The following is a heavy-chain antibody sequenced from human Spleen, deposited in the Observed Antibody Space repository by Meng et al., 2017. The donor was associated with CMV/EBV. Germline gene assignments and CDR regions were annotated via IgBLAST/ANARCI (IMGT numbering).Heavy chain of an antibody. CDR3: ARDTLYYGMDV. CDR2: ISSRGDVT. CDR1: GFRFSDYY. V-gene: IGHV3-11*04. J-gene: IGHJ6*02. Sequence: GESLKISCAASGFRFSDYYMGWIRQAPGKGPEWVSYISSRGDVTYHAESVKGRFTISRDNAKNSLYLQMNSLRAEDTAVYYCARDTLYYGMDVWGQGTTVTVSS.